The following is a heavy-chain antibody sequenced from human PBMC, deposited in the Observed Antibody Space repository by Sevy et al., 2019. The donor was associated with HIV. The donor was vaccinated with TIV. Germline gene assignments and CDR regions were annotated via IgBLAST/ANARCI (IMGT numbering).Heavy chain of an antibody. CDR2: ISSSSSTI. D-gene: IGHD1-26*01. CDR3: AKDRVGAARMSGFDI. J-gene: IGHJ3*02. Sequence: GGSLRLSCAASGFTFSSYSMNWVRQAPGKGLEWVSYISSSSSTIYYADSVKGRFTISRDNAKNSLYLQMKSLRPEDTALYYCAKDRVGAARMSGFDIWGQGTMVTVSS. CDR1: GFTFSSYS. V-gene: IGHV3-48*01.